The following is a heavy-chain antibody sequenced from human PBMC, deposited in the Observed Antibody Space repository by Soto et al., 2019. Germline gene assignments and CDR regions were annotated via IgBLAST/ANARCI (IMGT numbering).Heavy chain of an antibody. J-gene: IGHJ5*02. CDR3: AKDLSLDPKYNWFDP. CDR1: GFTFSSYA. Sequence: EVQLLESGGGLVQPGGSLRLSCAASGFTFSSYAMSWVRQAPGKGLEWVSAISGSGGSTYYADSVEGRFTISRDNSKNTLYLQMNSLRAEDTAVYYCAKDLSLDPKYNWFDPWGQGTLVTVSS. CDR2: ISGSGGST. V-gene: IGHV3-23*01.